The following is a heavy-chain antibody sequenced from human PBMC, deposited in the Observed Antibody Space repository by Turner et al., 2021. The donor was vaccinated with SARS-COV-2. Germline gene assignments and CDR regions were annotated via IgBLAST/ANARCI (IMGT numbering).Heavy chain of an antibody. CDR3: AKNEMAMIVVVITLFDY. V-gene: IGHV3-23*01. D-gene: IGHD3-22*01. J-gene: IGHJ4*02. CDR1: GSTFSSYP. CDR2: ISGSGGST. Sequence: EVQLLESGGGLVQPGGSLRLSCAASGSTFSSYPMGWVRQASGKGLEWVSVISGSGGSTYYADSVKGRFTISRDNSKNTLYLQMNSLRAEDTAVYYCAKNEMAMIVVVITLFDYWGQGTLVTVSS.